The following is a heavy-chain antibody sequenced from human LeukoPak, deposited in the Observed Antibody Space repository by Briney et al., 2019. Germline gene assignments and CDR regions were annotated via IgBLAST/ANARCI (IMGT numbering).Heavy chain of an antibody. J-gene: IGHJ4*02. CDR3: ARGAFDYISSSGEWMGDY. CDR2: INSDGSST. CDR1: GFTFSSYW. D-gene: IGHD6-6*01. V-gene: IGHV3-74*01. Sequence: GGSLRLSCAASGFTFSSYWMHWVRQAPGKGLVWVSRINSDGSSTSYADSVKGRFTISRDNAKNSLYLQMNNLRAEDTAVYYCARGAFDYISSSGEWMGDYWGQGTLVTVSS.